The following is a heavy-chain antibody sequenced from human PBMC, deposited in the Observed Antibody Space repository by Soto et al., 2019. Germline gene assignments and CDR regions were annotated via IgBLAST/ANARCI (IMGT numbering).Heavy chain of an antibody. V-gene: IGHV1-69*12. CDR3: ASILAYWGGDCYSFDY. J-gene: IGHJ4*02. CDR1: GGTFSSYA. CDR2: IIPIFGTA. Sequence: QVQLVQSGAEVKKPGSSVKVSCKASGGTFSSYAISWVRQAPGQGLEWMGGIIPIFGTANYAQKFQGRVTITADESTSTADMELSSLRSEDTAVYYCASILAYWGGDCYSFDYCAQGTLVTVSS. D-gene: IGHD2-21*02.